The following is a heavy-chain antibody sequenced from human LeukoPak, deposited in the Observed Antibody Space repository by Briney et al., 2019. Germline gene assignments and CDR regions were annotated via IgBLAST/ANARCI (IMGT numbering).Heavy chain of an antibody. CDR1: GFTFSSYA. CDR3: AKAGSVFAYGGYFDY. D-gene: IGHD4-23*01. V-gene: IGHV3-23*01. J-gene: IGHJ4*02. CDR2: ISGSGGST. Sequence: GGSLRLSCAASGFTFSSYAMSWVRQAPGKGLEWVSAISGSGGSTYYADSVKGRFTISRDNSKSTLYLQMNSLRAEDTAVYYCAKAGSVFAYGGYFDYWGQGTLVTVSS.